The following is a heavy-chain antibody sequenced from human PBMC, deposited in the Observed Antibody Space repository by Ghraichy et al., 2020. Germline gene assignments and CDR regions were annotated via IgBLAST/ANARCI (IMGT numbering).Heavy chain of an antibody. V-gene: IGHV4-39*01. D-gene: IGHD5-12*01. J-gene: IGHJ4*02. CDR3: ARSHSGYGNRYFDY. Sequence: SQTLSLTCTVSGGSISSSSYYWGWIRQPPGKGLEWIGSIYYSGSTYYNPSLKSRVTISVDTSKNQFSLKLSSVTAADTAVYYCARSHSGYGNRYFDYWGQGTLVNVAT. CDR1: GGSISSSSYY. CDR2: IYYSGST.